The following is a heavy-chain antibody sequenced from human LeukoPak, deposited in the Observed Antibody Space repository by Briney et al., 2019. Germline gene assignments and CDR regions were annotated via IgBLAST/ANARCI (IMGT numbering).Heavy chain of an antibody. V-gene: IGHV4-59*08. CDR2: IYYSGST. CDR3: ARHGHYDFWSGYQPDYYYYYMDV. J-gene: IGHJ6*03. D-gene: IGHD3-3*01. CDR1: GGSISSYY. Sequence: SETLSPTCTVSGGSISSYYWSWIRQPPGKGLEWIGYIYYSGSTNYNPSLKSRVTISVDTSKKQFSLKLSSVTAADTAVYYCARHGHYDFWSGYQPDYYYYYMDVWGKGTTVTVSS.